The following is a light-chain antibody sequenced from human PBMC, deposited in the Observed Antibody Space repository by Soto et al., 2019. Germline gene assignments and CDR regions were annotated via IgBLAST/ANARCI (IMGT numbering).Light chain of an antibody. J-gene: IGKJ2*01. V-gene: IGKV3-20*01. Sequence: DIVLTQSPGILSLSPGDRATLSCRSSESVRSTYLAWYQQKRGQAPRLLIFEASSRASGIPDRFSGSGSGKDSNLTLSKVGPEDVAVYYCQQYFNSPSLYTFGQGTVLEI. CDR1: ESVRSTY. CDR3: QQYFNSPSLYT. CDR2: EAS.